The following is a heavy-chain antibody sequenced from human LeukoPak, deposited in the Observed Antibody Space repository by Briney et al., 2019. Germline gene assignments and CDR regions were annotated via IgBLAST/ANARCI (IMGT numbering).Heavy chain of an antibody. Sequence: ASVKVSCKASGYTFTSYGISWVRPAPGQGLEWMGWISAYDGNTNYAQKLQGRVTMTTDTSTSTAYMELRSLRSDDTAVYYCARDADIVVVVAATSWFDPWGQGTLVTVSS. D-gene: IGHD2-15*01. CDR2: ISAYDGNT. V-gene: IGHV1-18*01. J-gene: IGHJ5*02. CDR3: ARDADIVVVVAATSWFDP. CDR1: GYTFTSYG.